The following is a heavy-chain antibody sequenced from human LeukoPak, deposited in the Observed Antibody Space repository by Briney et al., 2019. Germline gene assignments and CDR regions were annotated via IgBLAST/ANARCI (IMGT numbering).Heavy chain of an antibody. V-gene: IGHV3-11*04. CDR2: ISSSGSTI. D-gene: IGHD3-10*02. CDR1: GFTVSSNY. Sequence: TGGSLRLSCAASGFTVSSNYMSWVRQAPGKGLEWVSYISSSGSTIYYADSVKGRFTISRDNAKNSLYLQMNSLRAEDTAVYYCAELGITMIGGVWGKGTTVTISS. J-gene: IGHJ6*04. CDR3: AELGITMIGGV.